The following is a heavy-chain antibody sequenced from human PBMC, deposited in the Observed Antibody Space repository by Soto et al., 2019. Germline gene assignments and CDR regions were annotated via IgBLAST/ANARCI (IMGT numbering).Heavy chain of an antibody. J-gene: IGHJ6*02. D-gene: IGHD1-1*01. CDR2: IIPIFGTA. CDR1: GGTFSSYA. Sequence: ASVKVSCKASGGTFSSYAISWVRQALGQGLEWMGGIIPIFGTANYAQKFQGRVTITAEESTSRAYMELSSLRSDVTVVYYGVSGGDHDSYGMDVWGRGTTVTVSS. CDR3: VSGGDHDSYGMDV. V-gene: IGHV1-69*13.